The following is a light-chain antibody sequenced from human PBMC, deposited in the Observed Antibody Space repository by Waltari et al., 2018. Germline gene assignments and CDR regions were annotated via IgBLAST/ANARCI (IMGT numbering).Light chain of an antibody. V-gene: IGLV2-14*01. CDR3: SSYTSSSTL. Sequence: QSALTQPASVSGSPGQSITISCTGTSSDVGGYNYVSWYQQHPGKAPKLLIYDVSKRPSGVSNRFSGSKSGKTASLTISGLQAEDEADYYCSSYTSSSTLFGTGTKVTGL. CDR2: DVS. CDR1: SSDVGGYNY. J-gene: IGLJ1*01.